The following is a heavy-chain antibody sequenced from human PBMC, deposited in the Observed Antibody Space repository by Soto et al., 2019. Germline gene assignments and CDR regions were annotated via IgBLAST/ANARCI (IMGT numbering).Heavy chain of an antibody. D-gene: IGHD1-26*01. CDR3: VRLYGGNYYWYFDL. CDR2: IYYGGST. V-gene: IGHV4-39*01. J-gene: IGHJ2*01. CDR1: SGSISSSSYY. Sequence: QLQLQESGPGLVKPSETLSLTCTVSSGSISSSSYYWGWIRQPPGKGLEWMGSIYYGGSTYYNPSLKSRVTIPIDMSKNQFSLKLSSVTAADTAVYYCVRLYGGNYYWYFDLWGRGTLVTVSS.